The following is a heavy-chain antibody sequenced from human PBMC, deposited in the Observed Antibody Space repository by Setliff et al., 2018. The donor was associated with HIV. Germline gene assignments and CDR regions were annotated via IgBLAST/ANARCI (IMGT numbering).Heavy chain of an antibody. Sequence: PGGSLRLSCAASGFTFSDYYMSWIRQAPGKGLEWVSFISTSGSPIYYADSVKGRFTISRDNAKNSLYLQMHSLRAEDTAIYYCAKMTPSYYFYMDAWGNGNGHRLL. J-gene: IGHJ6*03. CDR3: AKMTPSYYFYMDA. CDR2: ISTSGSPI. V-gene: IGHV3-11*04. CDR1: GFTFSDYY. D-gene: IGHD2-15*01.